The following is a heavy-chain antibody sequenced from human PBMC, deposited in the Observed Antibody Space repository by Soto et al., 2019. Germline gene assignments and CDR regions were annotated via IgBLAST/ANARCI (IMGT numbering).Heavy chain of an antibody. CDR1: GYTFTSYY. D-gene: IGHD3-3*01. J-gene: IGHJ3*02. Sequence: ASVKVSCKASGYTFTSYYMHWVRQAPGQGLEWMGIINPSGGSTSYAQKFQGRVTITRDTSTSTVYMELSSLRSEDTAVYYCALDGVLRFLEWLFGVYAFDIWGQGTMVTVSS. CDR2: INPSGGST. V-gene: IGHV1-46*01. CDR3: ALDGVLRFLEWLFGVYAFDI.